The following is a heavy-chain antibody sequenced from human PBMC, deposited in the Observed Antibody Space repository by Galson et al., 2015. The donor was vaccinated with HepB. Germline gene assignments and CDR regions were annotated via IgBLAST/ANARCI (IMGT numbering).Heavy chain of an antibody. CDR3: AKRSCTSGSCFFFYY. CDR2: VDGGVGST. J-gene: IGHJ4*02. CDR1: GFAFSNFA. D-gene: IGHD2-15*01. V-gene: IGHV3-23*01. Sequence: PLRLSCAASGFAFSNFAMRWVRQAPGEGLEWVRSVDGGVGSTYYADHVKGRFTISRDDSKNTLYLQLNSLRAEDTAVYYCAKRSCTSGSCFFFYYWGQGTLVTVSS.